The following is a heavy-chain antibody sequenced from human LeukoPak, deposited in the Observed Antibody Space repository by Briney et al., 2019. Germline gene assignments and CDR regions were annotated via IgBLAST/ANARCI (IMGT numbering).Heavy chain of an antibody. CDR1: GGTFSSYA. CDR3: ARDWSNYGEGDY. V-gene: IGHV1-69*05. CDR2: IIPIFGTA. Sequence: SVKVSCKASGGTFSSYAISWVRQAPGQGLEWMGGIIPIFGTANYAQKFQGRVTITTDESTSTAYMELRSLRSDDTAVYYCARDWSNYGEGDYWGQGTLVTVPS. J-gene: IGHJ4*02. D-gene: IGHD4-11*01.